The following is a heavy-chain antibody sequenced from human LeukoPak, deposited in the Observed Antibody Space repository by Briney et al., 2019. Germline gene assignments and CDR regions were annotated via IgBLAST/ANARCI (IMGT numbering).Heavy chain of an antibody. D-gene: IGHD3-3*01. CDR3: ASLDFYDFWSGYLGYYYYYMDV. J-gene: IGHJ6*03. V-gene: IGHV3-7*01. CDR2: IKQDGSEK. CDR1: GFTFSSYW. Sequence: GGSLRLSCAASGFTFSSYWMSWVRQAPGLGLEWVANIKQDGSEKYYVDSVKGRFTISRDNAKNSLYLQMNSLRAEDTAVYYCASLDFYDFWSGYLGYYYYYMDVWGKGPTVTVSS.